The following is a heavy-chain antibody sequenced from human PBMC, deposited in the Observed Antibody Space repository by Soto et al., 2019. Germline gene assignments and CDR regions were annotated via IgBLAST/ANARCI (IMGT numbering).Heavy chain of an antibody. CDR1: GGSFSGYY. J-gene: IGHJ4*02. CDR2: INHNGST. V-gene: IGHV4-34*01. Sequence: PSETLSLTCAVYGGSFSGYYWSWIRQPPGKGLEWIGEINHNGSTNYNPSLKSRVTISVDTSKNQFSLKLSSVTAADTAVYYCVSNQEDHSGYTYWGQGTLVTVSS. D-gene: IGHD5-12*01. CDR3: VSNQEDHSGYTY.